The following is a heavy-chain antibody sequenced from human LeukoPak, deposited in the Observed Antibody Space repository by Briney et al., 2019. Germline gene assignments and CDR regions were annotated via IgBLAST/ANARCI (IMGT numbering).Heavy chain of an antibody. D-gene: IGHD5-18*01. CDR3: ARRPAVTAFDY. J-gene: IGHJ4*02. CDR1: GGSISSGGYY. V-gene: IGHV4-61*08. Sequence: PSQTLSLTCTVSGGSISSGGYYWSWIRQPPGKGLEWIGYIYYSGSTNYNPSLKSRVTISVDTSKNQFSLKLNSVTAADTAVYYCARRPAVTAFDYWGQGTLVTVSS. CDR2: IYYSGST.